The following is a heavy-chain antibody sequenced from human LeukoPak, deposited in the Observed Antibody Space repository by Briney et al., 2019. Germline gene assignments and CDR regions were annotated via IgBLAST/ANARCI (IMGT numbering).Heavy chain of an antibody. CDR3: TRHAPDNSGTPN. V-gene: IGHV3-73*01. CDR1: GFTFSGSA. CDR2: IRSKVNSYAT. D-gene: IGHD3-22*01. Sequence: AGGSLRLSCAASGFTFSGSAVHWVRQTSGKGLEWVGRIRSKVNSYATAFAASVKGRFTIPRDDSKNTAYLQMNSLKTEDTAVYYCTRHAPDNSGTPNWGQGTLVTVSS. J-gene: IGHJ4*02.